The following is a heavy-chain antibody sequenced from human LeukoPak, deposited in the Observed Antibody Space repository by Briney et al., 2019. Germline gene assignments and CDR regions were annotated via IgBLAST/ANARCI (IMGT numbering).Heavy chain of an antibody. CDR3: ARGPLTMMYYFDY. CDR2: IWYDGSNK. V-gene: IGHV3-33*01. J-gene: IGHJ4*02. D-gene: IGHD3-22*01. Sequence: GGSLRLSCAPSGFTFSSYGMHWVRQAPGKGLEWVAVIWYDGSNKYYADSVKGRFTISRDNSKNTLYLQMNSLRAEDTAVYYCARGPLTMMYYFDYWGQGTLVTVSS. CDR1: GFTFSSYG.